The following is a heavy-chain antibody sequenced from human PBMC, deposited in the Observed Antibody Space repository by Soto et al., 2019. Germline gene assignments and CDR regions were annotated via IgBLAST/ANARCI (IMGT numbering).Heavy chain of an antibody. Sequence: QITLKESGPTLVKPTQTLTLTCTFSGFSLSTTGVALGWIRQPPGKAPEWLALIYWDDEKRYSPFLKSRLTITKGTSENQVVLTMTNMDPVDTATYYCAHRTSYYSGWSFDYWGQGTLVTVSS. J-gene: IGHJ4*02. CDR3: AHRTSYYSGWSFDY. CDR2: IYWDDEK. CDR1: GFSLSTTGVA. D-gene: IGHD6-19*01. V-gene: IGHV2-5*02.